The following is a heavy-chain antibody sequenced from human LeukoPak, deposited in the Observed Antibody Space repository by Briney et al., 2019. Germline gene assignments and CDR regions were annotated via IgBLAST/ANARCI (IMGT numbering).Heavy chain of an antibody. J-gene: IGHJ4*02. CDR1: GFTFSSYD. CDR2: IGTAGDT. D-gene: IGHD3-3*01. CDR3: ARDARYYDFWSGYYQY. V-gene: IGHV3-13*03. Sequence: GGSLRLSCAACGFTFSSYDMHWVRQATGKGLEWVSAIGTAGDTYYPGSVKGQFTISRENAKNSLYLQMNSLRAEDTAVYYCARDARYYDFWSGYYQYWGQGTLVTVSS.